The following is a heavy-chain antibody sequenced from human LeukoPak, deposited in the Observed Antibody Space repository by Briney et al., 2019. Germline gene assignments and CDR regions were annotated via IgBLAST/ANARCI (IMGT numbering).Heavy chain of an antibody. CDR2: IYYSGNT. Sequence: PSETLSLTCTVSGGSITSSYYTWIRQPPGKGLEWIGYIYYSGNTNYNPSLKSRVTMSLDMSKNQFSLRLACVTAADTAVYYCGREDSGTSIDYWGQGTLVTVSS. V-gene: IGHV4-59*01. D-gene: IGHD1-26*01. J-gene: IGHJ4*01. CDR1: GGSITSSY. CDR3: GREDSGTSIDY.